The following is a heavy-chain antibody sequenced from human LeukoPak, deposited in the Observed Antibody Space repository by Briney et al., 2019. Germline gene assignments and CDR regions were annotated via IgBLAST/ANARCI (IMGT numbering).Heavy chain of an antibody. Sequence: SVKVSCKASGGTFSSYAISWVRQAPGQGLEWMGGIIPIFGTANYAQKFQGRVTITADESTSTAYMELSSLRSEDTAVYYCARMITGTSLNAFDIWGQGTMVTVSS. D-gene: IGHD1-20*01. V-gene: IGHV1-69*13. J-gene: IGHJ3*02. CDR1: GGTFSSYA. CDR3: ARMITGTSLNAFDI. CDR2: IIPIFGTA.